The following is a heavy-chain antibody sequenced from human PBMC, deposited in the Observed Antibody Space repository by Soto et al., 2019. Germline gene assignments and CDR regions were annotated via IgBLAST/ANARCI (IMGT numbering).Heavy chain of an antibody. CDR3: ARVSYELYSATDRGGWFDP. CDR1: GGTFSSYA. J-gene: IGHJ5*02. CDR2: IIPIFGTA. D-gene: IGHD2-8*01. Sequence: QVQLVQSGAEVKKPGSSVKVSCKASGGTFSSYAISWVRQAPGQGLEWMGGIIPIFGTANYAQKFQGRVTITADESTSTAYMELSSLRSEDTAVYYWARVSYELYSATDRGGWFDPWGQGTLVTVSS. V-gene: IGHV1-69*01.